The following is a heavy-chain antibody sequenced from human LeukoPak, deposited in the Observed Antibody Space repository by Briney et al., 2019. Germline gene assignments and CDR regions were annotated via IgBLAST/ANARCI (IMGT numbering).Heavy chain of an antibody. CDR1: GYTFTSQA. CDR3: VGAETSVGYFDY. V-gene: IGHV7-4-1*02. Sequence: ASVKVSCKASGYTFTSQAINWVRQAPGLGLQWMGWVNTTTGNPTYAQGFTGRFVFSFDTSVSTAYLQINSLKAEDTAVSYCVGAETSVGYFDYWGQGTLVTVSS. D-gene: IGHD4-23*01. CDR2: VNTTTGNP. J-gene: IGHJ4*02.